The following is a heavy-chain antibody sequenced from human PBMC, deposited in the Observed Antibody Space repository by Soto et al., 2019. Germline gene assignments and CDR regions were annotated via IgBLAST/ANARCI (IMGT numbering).Heavy chain of an antibody. D-gene: IGHD2-21*02. Sequence: GGSLRLSCAASGFTFSSCAMGWVRQAPGKGLEWVSDIIDSGASTYYADSVKGRFTISRDNSKSTLYLQMNSLRAEDTAVYYCAKGRASDCPGCTQDYWGQGTLVTVSS. V-gene: IGHV3-23*01. J-gene: IGHJ4*02. CDR2: IIDSGAST. CDR1: GFTFSSCA. CDR3: AKGRASDCPGCTQDY.